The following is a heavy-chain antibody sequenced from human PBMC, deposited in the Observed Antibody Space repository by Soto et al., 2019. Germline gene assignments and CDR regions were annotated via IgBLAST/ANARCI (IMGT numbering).Heavy chain of an antibody. CDR1: GYTLTGLS. CDR2: FDPETGET. D-gene: IGHD5-12*01. J-gene: IGHJ4*02. CDR3: AKDLFSGAYDYHFEH. V-gene: IGHV1-24*01. Sequence: ASVKVSCKVSGYTLTGLSMHWVRRAPGKGLEWMGGFDPETGETIYAQRFQGRVTVTEDTSTDTVYMELSSLRSEDTAVYYCAKDLFSGAYDYHFEHCGQGRRVTVPS.